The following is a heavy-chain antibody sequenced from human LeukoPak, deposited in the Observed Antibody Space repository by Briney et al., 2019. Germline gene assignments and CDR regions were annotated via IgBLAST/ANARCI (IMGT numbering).Heavy chain of an antibody. J-gene: IGHJ4*02. V-gene: IGHV3-30*19. CDR2: ISYDGSDK. CDR3: AKDLSGGDCPDY. D-gene: IGHD2-21*02. CDR1: GFTFSNYG. Sequence: GGSQRLSCAASGFTFSNYGMHWVRQAPGKGLEWVALISYDGSDKDYAKSVKGRFTISRDNSKNTLYLQMNSLRAEDTAVYYCAKDLSGGDCPDYWGQGTLVTVSS.